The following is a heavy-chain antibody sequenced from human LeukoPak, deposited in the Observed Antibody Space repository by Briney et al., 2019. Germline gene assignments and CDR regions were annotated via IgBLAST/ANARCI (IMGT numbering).Heavy chain of an antibody. J-gene: IGHJ4*02. Sequence: SETLSLTRAASSESFTAYYWSWIRQSPEKGLEWIGHINHIGSTNYNPSLRSRVTLSVDTSNSQFSLEVKSVTAADTATYYCARGQGWPPHFDFWGQGALVTVSS. V-gene: IGHV4-34*01. CDR2: INHIGST. CDR1: SESFTAYY. CDR3: ARGQGWPPHFDF. D-gene: IGHD5-24*01.